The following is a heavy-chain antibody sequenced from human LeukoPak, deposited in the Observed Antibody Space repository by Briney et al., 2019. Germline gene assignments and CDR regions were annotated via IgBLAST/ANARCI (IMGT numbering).Heavy chain of an antibody. V-gene: IGHV1-46*01. CDR3: ARDSSAGYYFDY. CDR1: GYTFTSYY. Sequence: ASVKVFCKASGYTFTSYYMHWVRQAPRQRLGWIGINNPSGGRTSDAHKFQGRGTMTTDTSTSTVYMELGSMRSEDTAVYYCARDSSAGYYFDYWGQGTLVTVSS. J-gene: IGHJ4*02. CDR2: NNPSGGRT. D-gene: IGHD6-6*01.